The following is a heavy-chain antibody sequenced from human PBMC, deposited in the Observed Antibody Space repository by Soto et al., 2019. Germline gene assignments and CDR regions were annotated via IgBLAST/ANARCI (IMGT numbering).Heavy chain of an antibody. J-gene: IGHJ4*02. Sequence: QVQLQQWGAGLLKPSETLSLTCAVYGGSFSRYYWTWIRQPPGKGLEWIGEINHSGSTNYNPSLKSRLTRSVDTSKNQFSLKLSSVNAADTAVYYCARGTGNSYYYWGQGTLVTVSS. CDR1: GGSFSRYY. V-gene: IGHV4-34*01. CDR2: INHSGST. CDR3: ARGTGNSYYY. D-gene: IGHD5-18*01.